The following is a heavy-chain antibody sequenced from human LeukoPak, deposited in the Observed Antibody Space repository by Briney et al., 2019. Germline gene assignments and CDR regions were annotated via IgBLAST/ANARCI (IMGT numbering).Heavy chain of an antibody. CDR1: GGSISSYY. V-gene: IGHV4-4*07. Sequence: SETLSLTCTVSGGSISSYYWSWIRQPAGKGLEWIGRMYTSGSTNYNPSLKSRVTMSVGTSKNQFSLKLSSVTAADTAVYYCARVLPTYCSSTSCSGGGVDYWGQGTLVTVSS. CDR2: MYTSGST. CDR3: ARVLPTYCSSTSCSGGGVDY. J-gene: IGHJ4*02. D-gene: IGHD2-2*01.